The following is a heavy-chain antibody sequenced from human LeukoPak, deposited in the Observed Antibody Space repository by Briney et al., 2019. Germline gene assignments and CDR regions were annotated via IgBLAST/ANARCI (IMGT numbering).Heavy chain of an antibody. CDR3: ARGGSYYYDSSGPFDY. CDR2: ISSSSSYI. D-gene: IGHD3-22*01. V-gene: IGHV3-21*01. Sequence: GGSLRLSCAASGFTFSSYSMNWVRQAPGKGLEWVSSISSSSSYIYYADSVKGRFTISRDNSKNTLYLQMNSLRAEDTAVYYCARGGSYYYDSSGPFDYWGQGTLVTVSS. J-gene: IGHJ4*02. CDR1: GFTFSSYS.